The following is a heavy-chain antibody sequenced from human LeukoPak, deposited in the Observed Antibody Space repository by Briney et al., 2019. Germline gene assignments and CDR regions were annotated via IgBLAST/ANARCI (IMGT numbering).Heavy chain of an antibody. CDR3: ARSGGGSREGYGMDV. CDR2: FSDSGSDT. CDR1: GFTFRNYA. V-gene: IGHV3-23*01. Sequence: GGSLRLSCAASGFTFRNYAMSWVRQAPGKGLEWVSTFSDSGSDTYYGDSVSGRFTISRDTSRNTLYLQMNSLRLEDTALYYCARSGGGSREGYGMDVWGQGTTVTVSS. D-gene: IGHD1-26*01. J-gene: IGHJ6*02.